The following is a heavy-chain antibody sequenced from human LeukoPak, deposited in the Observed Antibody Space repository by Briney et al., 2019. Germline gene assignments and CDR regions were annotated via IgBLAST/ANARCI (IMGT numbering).Heavy chain of an antibody. D-gene: IGHD3-10*01. Sequence: GGSLRLSCAASGFIFSNYGMHWVRQAPGKGLEWVAGIWYDGYNKFYADSAKGRFTISRDNSKNTLYLQMSSLRAEDTALYYCARVSHYGSGYYYTLAYWGQGTLVTVSS. J-gene: IGHJ4*02. V-gene: IGHV3-33*01. CDR1: GFIFSNYG. CDR3: ARVSHYGSGYYYTLAY. CDR2: IWYDGYNK.